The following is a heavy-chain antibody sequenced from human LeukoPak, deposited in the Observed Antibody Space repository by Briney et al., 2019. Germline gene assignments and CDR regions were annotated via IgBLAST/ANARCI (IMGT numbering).Heavy chain of an antibody. CDR3: TTLGYHLDS. CDR1: GFDFGAYE. V-gene: IGHV3-48*03. J-gene: IGHJ4*02. CDR2: FAGSDSTK. Sequence: GGSLTLSCAASGFDFGAYEMNWVRQAPGKGPEWVAYFAGSDSTKYYADSVRGRFTISRDNANKSLYLQMSSLRAEDTALYYCTTLGYHLDSWGQGTLVTASS. D-gene: IGHD3-22*01.